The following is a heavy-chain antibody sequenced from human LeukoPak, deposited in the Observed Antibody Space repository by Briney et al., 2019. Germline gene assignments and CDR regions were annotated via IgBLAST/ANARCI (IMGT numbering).Heavy chain of an antibody. CDR2: IKQDGSEK. D-gene: IGHD4-11*01. CDR3: ARDINSNSWGIRYYFDY. CDR1: GFTFSSYW. V-gene: IGHV3-7*01. J-gene: IGHJ4*02. Sequence: GGSLRLSCAASGFTFSSYWMSWVRQAPGKGLEWVANIKQDGSEKYYVDSVKGRFTISRDNARNSLYLQMNSLRAEDTAVYYCARDINSNSWGIRYYFDYWGQGTLVTVSS.